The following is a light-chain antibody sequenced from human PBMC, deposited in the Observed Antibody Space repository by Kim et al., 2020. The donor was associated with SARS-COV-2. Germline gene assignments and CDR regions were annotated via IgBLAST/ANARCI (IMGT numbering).Light chain of an antibody. V-gene: IGKV3-15*01. Sequence: SVSPGERATRACRASQSANSNLAWYQQKPGQAPRLLIYDASTRATDIPARFSGSGSGTDFTLTITCLQPEDFAVYYCQQYDKWPLTFGGGTKLEI. CDR3: QQYDKWPLT. CDR1: QSANSN. CDR2: DAS. J-gene: IGKJ4*01.